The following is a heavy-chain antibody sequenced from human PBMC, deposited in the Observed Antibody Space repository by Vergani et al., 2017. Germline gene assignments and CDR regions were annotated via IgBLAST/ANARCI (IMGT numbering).Heavy chain of an antibody. CDR3: AKDWIQLWAPYYYYGMDV. V-gene: IGHV3-30*02. Sequence: QVQLVESGGGVVQPGRSLRLSCAASGFTFSSYGMHWVRQAPGKGLEWVAFIRYDGSNKYYADSVKGRFTISRDNSKNTLYLQMNSLRAEDTAVYYCAKDWIQLWAPYYYYGMDVWGQGTTVTVSS. J-gene: IGHJ6*02. D-gene: IGHD5-18*01. CDR2: IRYDGSNK. CDR1: GFTFSSYG.